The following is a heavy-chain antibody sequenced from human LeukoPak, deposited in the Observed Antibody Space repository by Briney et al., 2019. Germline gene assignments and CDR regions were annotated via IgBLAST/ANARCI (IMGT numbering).Heavy chain of an antibody. V-gene: IGHV4-38-2*02. CDR3: ARVRYNYGDSDY. CDR2: IYHNGNT. D-gene: IGHD5-18*01. CDR1: GYSISSGYY. J-gene: IGHJ4*02. Sequence: SETLSLTCTVSGYSISSGYYWGSMRQPPRKGLEWIGTIYHNGNTYYNPTPKSRVTISVDPSKNPFSLTLSSVTAAATAVYYCARVRYNYGDSDYWGQGTLATVSS.